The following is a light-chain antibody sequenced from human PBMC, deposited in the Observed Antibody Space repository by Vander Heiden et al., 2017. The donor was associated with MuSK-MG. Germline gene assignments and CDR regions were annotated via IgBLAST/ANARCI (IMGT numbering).Light chain of an antibody. CDR1: SSDIGGYNY. J-gene: IGLJ1*01. V-gene: IGLV2-14*03. Sequence: QSALPQPASVSGSPGQSITISCTGTSSDIGGYNYVSWYQQHPGKAPKVMIYGVTNRPSGVSNRFSGSKSGNTASLTIAGLQAEDEGDYYCGSFTSSSAPYVFGTGTKVTVL. CDR2: GVT. CDR3: GSFTSSSAPYV.